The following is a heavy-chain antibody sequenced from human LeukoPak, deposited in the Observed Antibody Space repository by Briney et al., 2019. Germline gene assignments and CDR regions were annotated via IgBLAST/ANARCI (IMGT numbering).Heavy chain of an antibody. D-gene: IGHD3-3*01. J-gene: IGHJ5*02. Sequence: VWVSRIDEDGKTIDYADSVKGRFTISRDNAKDTLYLQMSSLRDEDTAVYYCVSDLCGGDDQWGXXT. CDR2: IDEDGKTI. CDR3: VSDLCGGDDQ. V-gene: IGHV3-74*01.